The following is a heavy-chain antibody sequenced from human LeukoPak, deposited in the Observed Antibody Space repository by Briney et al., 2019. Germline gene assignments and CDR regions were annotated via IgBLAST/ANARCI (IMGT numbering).Heavy chain of an antibody. J-gene: IGHJ6*02. V-gene: IGHV3-66*01. CDR3: AREPLIAVAGTYYYYGMDV. CDR2: NYSGGST. D-gene: IGHD6-19*01. Sequence: GGSLRLSCAASGFTVSSNYMSWVRQAPGKGLEWVSVNYSGGSTYYADSVKGRFTISRDNSKNTLYLQMNSLRAEDTAVYYCAREPLIAVAGTYYYYGMDVWGQGTTVTVSS. CDR1: GFTVSSNY.